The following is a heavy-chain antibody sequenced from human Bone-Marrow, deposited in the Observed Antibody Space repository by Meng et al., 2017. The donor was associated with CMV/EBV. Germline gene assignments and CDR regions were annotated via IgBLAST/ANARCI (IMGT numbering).Heavy chain of an antibody. CDR1: GGSISSSSYY. CDR3: ARDWELGY. Sequence: SETLSLTCTVSGGSISSSSYYWGWIRQPPGKGPEWIGSIYYSGSTYYNPSLKSRVTISVDTSKNQFSLKLSSVTAADTAVYYCARDWELGYWGQGTLVTVSS. V-gene: IGHV4-39*07. J-gene: IGHJ4*02. CDR2: IYYSGST. D-gene: IGHD3-10*01.